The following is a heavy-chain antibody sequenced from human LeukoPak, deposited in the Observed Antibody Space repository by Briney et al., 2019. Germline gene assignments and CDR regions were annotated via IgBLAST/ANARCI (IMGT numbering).Heavy chain of an antibody. J-gene: IGHJ4*02. CDR1: GYTFTSYD. CDR3: AREMIGYCTGGVCYSLCY. CDR2: MNPNSGNT. V-gene: IGHV1-8*01. Sequence: ASVKVSCKASGYTFTSYDTNWVRQATGQGLEWMGWMNPNSGNTGYAQKLQGRVTMTRDTSITTAYMELSSLRSEDTAVYYCAREMIGYCTGGVCYSLCYWGQGTLVTVSS. D-gene: IGHD2-8*02.